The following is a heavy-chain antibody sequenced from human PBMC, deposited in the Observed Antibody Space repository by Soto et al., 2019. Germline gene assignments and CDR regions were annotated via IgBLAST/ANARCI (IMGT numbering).Heavy chain of an antibody. V-gene: IGHV3-23*01. Sequence: EVQVLESGGGLVQPGGSLRLSCAASGFTFSSYAMSWVRQAPGKGLEWVSVISGSGGSTYYAVSVKGRFTISRDNSKITLYLQMNSLRAEDTAVYDCAKDVGSGRLIFDYWGQGTLVTVSS. J-gene: IGHJ4*02. CDR1: GFTFSSYA. D-gene: IGHD6-19*01. CDR2: ISGSGGST. CDR3: AKDVGSGRLIFDY.